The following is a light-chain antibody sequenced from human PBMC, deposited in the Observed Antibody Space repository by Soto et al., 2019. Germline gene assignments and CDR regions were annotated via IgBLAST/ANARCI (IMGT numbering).Light chain of an antibody. V-gene: IGLV2-14*01. J-gene: IGLJ2*01. CDR1: SSDVGGYNY. Sequence: QSALTHPASVSGSPGQSITVSCTGTSSDVGGYNYVSWYQQHPGKAPKLMIYDVSNRPSGVSNRFSGSKSGKTASLTISGLQAEDEADYYCSSYTNSSPYVVFGGGTKLTVL. CDR3: SSYTNSSPYVV. CDR2: DVS.